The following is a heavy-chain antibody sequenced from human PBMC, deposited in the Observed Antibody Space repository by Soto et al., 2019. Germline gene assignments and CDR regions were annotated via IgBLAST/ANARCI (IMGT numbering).Heavy chain of an antibody. D-gene: IGHD3-10*01. CDR2: INAGNGNT. CDR3: ARVGPNYYGSGSYYRAFDI. Sequence: EASVKVSCKASGYTFTSYAMHWVRQAPGQRLEWMGWINAGNGNTKYSQKFQGRVTITRDTSASTAYMELSSLRSEDTAVYYCARVGPNYYGSGSYYRAFDIWGQGTMVTVSS. V-gene: IGHV1-3*01. J-gene: IGHJ3*02. CDR1: GYTFTSYA.